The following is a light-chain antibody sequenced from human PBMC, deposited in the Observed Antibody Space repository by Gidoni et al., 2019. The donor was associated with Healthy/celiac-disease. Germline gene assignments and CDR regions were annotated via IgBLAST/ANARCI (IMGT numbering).Light chain of an antibody. CDR2: AAS. CDR1: QSISSY. J-gene: IGKJ2*01. CDR3: QQSYSTVYT. Sequence: DIHITQSPSSLSAAVGDRLTITCRASQSISSYLNWYQQKPGKAPKLLIYAASSLQSGVPSRFSGSGSGTDFTLTISSLQPEDFATYYCQQSYSTVYTFGQGTKLEIK. V-gene: IGKV1-39*01.